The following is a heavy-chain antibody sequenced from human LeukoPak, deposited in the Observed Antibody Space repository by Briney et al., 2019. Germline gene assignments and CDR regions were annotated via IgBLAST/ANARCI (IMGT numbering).Heavy chain of an antibody. CDR3: ARDHDSSGWYYFDY. J-gene: IGHJ4*02. CDR1: GFTVSSNY. V-gene: IGHV3-66*01. Sequence: GGSLRLSCAASGFTVSSNYMSWVRQAPGKGMEWVSVIYSGGSTYYADSVKGRFNISRDNSKNTLYLQMNSLRAEDTAVYYCARDHDSSGWYYFDYWGQGTLVTVSS. CDR2: IYSGGST. D-gene: IGHD6-19*01.